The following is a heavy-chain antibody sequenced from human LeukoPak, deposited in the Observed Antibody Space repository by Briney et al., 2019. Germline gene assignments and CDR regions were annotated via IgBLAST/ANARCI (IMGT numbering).Heavy chain of an antibody. Sequence: SETLSLTCTVSGGSISSSSYYWGWIRQPPGKGLEWIGSIYYSGSTYYNPSLKSRVTISVDTSKNQFSLKLSSVTAADTAVYYCARYYDSSGPYWGQGTLVTVSS. CDR1: GGSISSSSYY. CDR2: IYYSGST. J-gene: IGHJ4*02. D-gene: IGHD3-22*01. CDR3: ARYYDSSGPY. V-gene: IGHV4-39*07.